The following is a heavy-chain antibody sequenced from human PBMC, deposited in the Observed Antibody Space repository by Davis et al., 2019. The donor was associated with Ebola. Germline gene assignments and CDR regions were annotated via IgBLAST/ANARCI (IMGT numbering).Heavy chain of an antibody. Sequence: MPSETLSLTCTVSGDSINSYYRSWIRQPPGKGLEWIGYIYYSGSTNYNPSLKSRVTISVDTSKNQFSLKLSSVTAADTAVYYCATLKGSGDYFLLYYYYGMDVWGQGTTVTVSS. CDR2: IYYSGST. CDR3: ATLKGSGDYFLLYYYYGMDV. J-gene: IGHJ6*02. V-gene: IGHV4-59*12. CDR1: GDSINSYY. D-gene: IGHD4-17*01.